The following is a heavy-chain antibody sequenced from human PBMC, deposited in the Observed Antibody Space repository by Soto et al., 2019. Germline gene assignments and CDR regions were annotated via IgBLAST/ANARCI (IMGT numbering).Heavy chain of an antibody. CDR2: INMDGTST. CDR1: GFTFSGDW. V-gene: IGHV3-74*01. D-gene: IGHD2-8*02. CDR3: ARGPRGLYHHDY. Sequence: EVQLVESGGGLVQPGGSLRLSCVASGFTFSGDWMHWVHQAAGKGLVWVSRINMDGTSTNYADSVKGRFTISRDNAKNTLYLQMNSLRVDDTAVYYCARGPRGLYHHDYWGQGALVTVS. J-gene: IGHJ4*02.